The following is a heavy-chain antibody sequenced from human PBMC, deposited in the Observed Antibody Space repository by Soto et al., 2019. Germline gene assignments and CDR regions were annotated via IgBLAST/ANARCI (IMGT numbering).Heavy chain of an antibody. V-gene: IGHV4-34*02. CDR2: INHGGIT. CDR3: ARDVGLYYDNSPAGHFDF. D-gene: IGHD3-22*01. CDR1: GGSFGGYF. Sequence: QVQLQQWGAGLLKPSETLSLTCDVYGGSFGGYFWSWIRQPPGKGLEWIGEINHGGITNYNPSLKSRITISVDTSKNQFSLKLSSVTAADAAVYYCARDVGLYYDNSPAGHFDFWGQGTLVTVSS. J-gene: IGHJ4*02.